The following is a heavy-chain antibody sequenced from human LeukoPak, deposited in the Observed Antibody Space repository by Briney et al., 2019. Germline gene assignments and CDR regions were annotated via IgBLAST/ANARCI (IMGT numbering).Heavy chain of an antibody. CDR1: GFTFDDYS. D-gene: IGHD4-23*01. V-gene: IGHV3-20*04. J-gene: IGHJ4*02. CDR3: ARDGTAVTPDY. Sequence: GGSLRLSCAASGFTFDDYSMSWVRQAPGKGLEWVSGINWNGGSTGYADSVKGRFTISRDNAKNSLYLQMNSLRAEDTALYYCARDGTAVTPDYWGQGTLVTVSS. CDR2: INWNGGST.